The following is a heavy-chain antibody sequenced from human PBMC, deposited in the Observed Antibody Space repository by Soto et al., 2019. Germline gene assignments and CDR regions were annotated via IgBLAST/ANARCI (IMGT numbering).Heavy chain of an antibody. CDR2: IYPGDSGT. CDR3: ARTSAAGKYYYGMDV. Sequence: PGESLKISCKGSGYSFTSYWIGWVRQMPGKGLEWMGIIYPGDSGTRYSPSFQGQVTISADKSISTAYLQWSSLKASDTAMYYCARTSAAGKYYYGMDVWGQGTTVTV. J-gene: IGHJ6*02. V-gene: IGHV5-51*01. CDR1: GYSFTSYW. D-gene: IGHD6-13*01.